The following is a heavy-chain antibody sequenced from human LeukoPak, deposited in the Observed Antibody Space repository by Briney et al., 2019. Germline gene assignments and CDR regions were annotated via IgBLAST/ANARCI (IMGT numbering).Heavy chain of an antibody. D-gene: IGHD6-19*01. CDR3: ASLYSSVLYSLVG. CDR1: GASINTYY. CDR2: ISYSGTT. Sequence: SETLSLTCTVSGASINTYYWSWIRQPPGKGLEWIGHISYSGTTNYNASLKSRVTISVDTSKNQFSLKLRSVTAADTAVYYCASLYSSVLYSLVGWGQGTLVTVSS. J-gene: IGHJ4*02. V-gene: IGHV4-59*08.